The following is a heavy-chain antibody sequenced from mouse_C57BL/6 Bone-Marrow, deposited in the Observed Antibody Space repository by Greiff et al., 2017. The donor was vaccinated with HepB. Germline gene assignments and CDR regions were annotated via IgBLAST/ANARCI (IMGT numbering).Heavy chain of an antibody. CDR3: ARPHYYGSSPDY. V-gene: IGHV5-6*02. Sequence: DVKLVESGGDLVKPGGSLKLSCAASGFTFSSYGMSWVRQTPDKRLEWVATISSGGSYTYYPDSVKGRFTISRDNAKNTLYLQMSSLKSEDTAMYYCARPHYYGSSPDYWGQGTTLTVSS. CDR1: GFTFSSYG. J-gene: IGHJ2*01. CDR2: ISSGGSYT. D-gene: IGHD1-1*01.